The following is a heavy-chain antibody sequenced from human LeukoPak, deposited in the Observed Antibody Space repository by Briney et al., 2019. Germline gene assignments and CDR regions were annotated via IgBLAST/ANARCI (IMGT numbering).Heavy chain of an antibody. CDR3: AKDRYDYVWGSNYYFDF. CDR1: GFTFSSYW. V-gene: IGHV3-7*03. CDR2: IKKDGSEK. J-gene: IGHJ4*02. D-gene: IGHD3-16*01. Sequence: GGSLRLSCAASGFTFSSYWMSWVRQAPGKGLEWVANIKKDGSEKYYVDSVKGRFTISRDNAKNSLYLQMNSLRAEDTAVYYCAKDRYDYVWGSNYYFDFWGQGTLVSVSS.